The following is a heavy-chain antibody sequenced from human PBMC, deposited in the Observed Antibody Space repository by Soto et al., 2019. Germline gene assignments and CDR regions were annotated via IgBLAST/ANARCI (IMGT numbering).Heavy chain of an antibody. D-gene: IGHD3-22*01. CDR2: IYYSGST. Sequence: PSETLSLTCTVSGGSISSGGYYWSWIRQHPGKGLEWIGYIYYSGSTYYNPSLKSRVTISVDTSKNQFSLKLSSVTAADTAVYYCASQANYYDSSGPRGYFDYWGQGTLVTVSS. CDR3: ASQANYYDSSGPRGYFDY. J-gene: IGHJ4*02. CDR1: GGSISSGGYY. V-gene: IGHV4-31*03.